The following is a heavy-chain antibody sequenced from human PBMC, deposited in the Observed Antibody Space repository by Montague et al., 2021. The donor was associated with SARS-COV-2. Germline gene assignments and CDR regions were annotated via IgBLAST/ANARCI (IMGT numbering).Heavy chain of an antibody. CDR3: ARHSGDYTVFGRVIYDMDV. V-gene: IGHV4-39*01. CDR2: IYYSGST. J-gene: IGHJ6*03. CDR1: GGSISSSSHY. Sequence: SETLSLTCTVSGGSISSSSHYWGWIRQPPGKGLEWIGSIYYSGSTYYNPSLKSRVTISVDTSKNQFSLKLSSVTAADTAVFYCARHSGDYTVFGRVIYDMDVWGKGTTVTVSS. D-gene: IGHD3-3*01.